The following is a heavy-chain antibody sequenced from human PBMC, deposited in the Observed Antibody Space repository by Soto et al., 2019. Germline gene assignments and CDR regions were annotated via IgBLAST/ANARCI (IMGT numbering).Heavy chain of an antibody. Sequence: SETLSLTCAVSGGSTSSSNWWSWVRQPPGKGLEWIGEIYHSGSTNYNPSLKSRVTISVDKSKNQFSLKLSSVTAADTAVYYCARSPDSSGYYPRRYYYGMDVWGQGTTVTVSS. CDR3: ARSPDSSGYYPRRYYYGMDV. V-gene: IGHV4-4*02. CDR2: IYHSGST. D-gene: IGHD3-22*01. J-gene: IGHJ6*02. CDR1: GGSTSSSNW.